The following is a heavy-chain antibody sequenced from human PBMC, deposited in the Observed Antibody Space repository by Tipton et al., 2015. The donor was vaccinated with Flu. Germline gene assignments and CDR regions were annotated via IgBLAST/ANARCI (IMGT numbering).Heavy chain of an antibody. V-gene: IGHV4-59*01. CDR1: GGSISSYY. J-gene: IGHJ6*02. CDR2: IYYSGST. CDR3: ARGGYYDILTGYYMNGMDV. Sequence: TLSLTCTVSGGSISSYYWSWIRQPPGKGLEWSGYIYYSGSTNYNPPLKSRVTISVDTSKNQFSLKLSSVTAADTAVYYCARGGYYDILTGYYMNGMDVWGQGTTVTVSS. D-gene: IGHD3-9*01.